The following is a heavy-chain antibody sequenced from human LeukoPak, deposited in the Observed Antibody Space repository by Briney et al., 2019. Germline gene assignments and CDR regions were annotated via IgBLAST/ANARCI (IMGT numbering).Heavy chain of an antibody. D-gene: IGHD2-2*02. Sequence: SETLSLTCAVYGGSFRGYYWSWIRQPPGKGLEWIGEINHSGSSNYNPSLKSRVTISLDTSKNQFSLNLSSVTAADTAVYYCAREGYCSGTSCYNFNYWGQGTLVTVSS. V-gene: IGHV4-34*01. J-gene: IGHJ4*02. CDR3: AREGYCSGTSCYNFNY. CDR1: GGSFRGYY. CDR2: INHSGSS.